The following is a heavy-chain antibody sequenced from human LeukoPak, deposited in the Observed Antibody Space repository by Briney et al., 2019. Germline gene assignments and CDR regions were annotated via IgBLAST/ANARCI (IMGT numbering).Heavy chain of an antibody. J-gene: IGHJ3*02. V-gene: IGHV4-59*01. Sequence: PSQTPSLTGPVSGGSIRSYYWSWIRPPPGTGLEWIGYTYYSGSTNYNPSLKSRVAISVDTSKNQFSLKLDSVTAADTAVYYCARPLAGAFDIWGKVIMVTVSS. CDR1: GGSIRSYY. CDR3: ARPLAGAFDI. CDR2: TYYSGST.